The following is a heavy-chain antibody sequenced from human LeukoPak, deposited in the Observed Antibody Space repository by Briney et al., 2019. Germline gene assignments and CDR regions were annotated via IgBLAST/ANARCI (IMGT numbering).Heavy chain of an antibody. D-gene: IGHD3-22*01. CDR1: GFTFSIYA. J-gene: IGHJ5*02. CDR2: ISGGGVNT. CDR3: AKTLGYSGYFSP. V-gene: IGHV3-23*01. Sequence: GGSLRLSCGASGFTFSIYAMTWVRQAPGKGLEWVSAISGGGVNTYYADSVKGRFTISRDNSKNMLYLQMNSLRAEDTAVYYCAKTLGYSGYFSPWGQGTLVTVSS.